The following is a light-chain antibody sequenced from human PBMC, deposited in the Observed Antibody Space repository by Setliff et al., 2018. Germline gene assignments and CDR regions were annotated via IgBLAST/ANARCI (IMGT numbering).Light chain of an antibody. CDR1: SSDVGPYNY. Sequence: QSALAQPPSASGSPGQSVTISCTATSSDVGPYNYVSWYQQHPGKAPKLLIYEVTKRPSGVSDRFSGSKSGNTASLTISGLQAEDEAYYYCLSYTSKTTHALFAGGTQLTVL. CDR2: EVT. CDR3: LSYTSKTTHAL. V-gene: IGLV2-14*03. J-gene: IGLJ2*01.